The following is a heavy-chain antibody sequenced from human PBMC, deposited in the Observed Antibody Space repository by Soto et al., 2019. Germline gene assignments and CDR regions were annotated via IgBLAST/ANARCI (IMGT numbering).Heavy chain of an antibody. CDR2: IYPGDSDT. J-gene: IGHJ6*02. CDR1: GYSFSTYW. CDR3: ARPLEDYVGGRYGLDV. V-gene: IGHV5-51*01. Sequence: GESLKISCKGSGYSFSTYWIGWVRQMPGKGLEWMGIIYPGDSDTRYSPSFQGQVTISADKSISTAYLQWSSLKASDTAIYYCARPLEDYVGGRYGLDVWGQGTTVTVSS. D-gene: IGHD4-17*01.